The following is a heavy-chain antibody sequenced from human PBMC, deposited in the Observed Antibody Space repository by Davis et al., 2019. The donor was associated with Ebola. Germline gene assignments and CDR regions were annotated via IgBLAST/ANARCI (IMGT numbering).Heavy chain of an antibody. J-gene: IGHJ4*02. CDR3: ARVSYCSGGSCYSNEFDY. V-gene: IGHV3-48*03. D-gene: IGHD2-15*01. CDR2: ISSSGSTI. CDR1: GFTFSSYE. Sequence: GESLKIPCAASGFTFSSYEMNWVRQAPGKGLEWVSYISSSGSTIYYADSVKGRFTISRDNAKNSLYLQMNSLRAEDTAVYYCARVSYCSGGSCYSNEFDYWGQGTLVTVSS.